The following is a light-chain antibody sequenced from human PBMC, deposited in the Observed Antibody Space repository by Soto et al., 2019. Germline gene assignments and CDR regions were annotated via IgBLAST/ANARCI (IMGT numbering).Light chain of an antibody. CDR1: SSDVGGYNY. CDR3: SSYTSSSKV. J-gene: IGLJ1*01. V-gene: IGLV2-14*01. Sequence: QSALAQPASVSGSPGQSITISCTGTSSDVGGYNYVSWYQQHPGKAPKLMIYDVSNRPSGVSNRFSGSKSGNTASLTISGLQAEDEADYYCSSYTSSSKVFGTGTKLPVL. CDR2: DVS.